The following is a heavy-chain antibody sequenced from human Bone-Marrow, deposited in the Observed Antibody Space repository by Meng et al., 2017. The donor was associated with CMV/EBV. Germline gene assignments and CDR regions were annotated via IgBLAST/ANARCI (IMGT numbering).Heavy chain of an antibody. J-gene: IGHJ6*02. Sequence: GGSLRLSCAGSGFTFSSYEMNWVRQAPGKGLEWVSHISSSGSFVYYADSVKGRFTTSRDDAKNSLYLQMSSLRAEDTAVYYCALKSDVWGQGTTVTVSS. V-gene: IGHV3-48*03. CDR1: GFTFSSYE. CDR2: ISSSGSFV. CDR3: ALKSDV.